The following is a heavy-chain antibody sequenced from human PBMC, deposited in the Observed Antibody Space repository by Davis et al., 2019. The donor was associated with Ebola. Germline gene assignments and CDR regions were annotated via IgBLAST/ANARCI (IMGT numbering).Heavy chain of an antibody. CDR1: GFTFSSYW. CDR2: IKQDGSEK. D-gene: IGHD2-2*01. J-gene: IGHJ4*02. CDR3: ARADIVVVPAAMVWAY. V-gene: IGHV3-7*03. Sequence: PGGSLRLSCAASGFTFSSYWMSWVRQAPGKGLEWVANIKQDGSEKYYVDSVKGRFTISRDNAKNSLYLQMNSLRAEDTAVYYCARADIVVVPAAMVWAYWGQGTLVTVSS.